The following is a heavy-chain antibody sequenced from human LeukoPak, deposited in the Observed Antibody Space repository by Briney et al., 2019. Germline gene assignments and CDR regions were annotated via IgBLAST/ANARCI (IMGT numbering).Heavy chain of an antibody. CDR3: ARENYGDYSNAFDI. D-gene: IGHD4-17*01. Sequence: SETLSLTCTVSGGSVSSGSYYWSWIRQPPGKGLEWIGYIYYSGSTYYNPSLKSRVTISVDTSKNQFSLKLSSVTAADTAVYYCARENYGDYSNAFDIWGQGTMVTVSS. CDR2: IYYSGST. CDR1: GGSVSSGSYY. V-gene: IGHV4-31*03. J-gene: IGHJ3*02.